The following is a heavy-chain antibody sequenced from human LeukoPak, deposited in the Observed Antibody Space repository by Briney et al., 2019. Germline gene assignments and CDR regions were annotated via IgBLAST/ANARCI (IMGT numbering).Heavy chain of an antibody. J-gene: IGHJ3*02. V-gene: IGHV4-39*01. CDR3: ARHIPYYDFWSGYYSSAFDI. Sequence: SETLSLTCTVSGGSISSSSYYWGWIRQPPGKGLEWIGSIYYSGSTYYNPSLKSRVTISVDTSKNQFSLKLSSVTAADTAVYYCARHIPYYDFWSGYYSSAFDIWGQGTMVTVSS. CDR2: IYYSGST. CDR1: GGSISSSSYY. D-gene: IGHD3-3*01.